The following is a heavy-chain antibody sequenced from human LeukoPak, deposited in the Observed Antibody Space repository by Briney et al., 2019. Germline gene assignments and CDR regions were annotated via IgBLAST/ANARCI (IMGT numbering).Heavy chain of an antibody. CDR2: ISSSSSTI. CDR3: ARSLVVGATYPYH. D-gene: IGHD1-26*01. CDR1: GFTFSSYE. J-gene: IGHJ5*02. Sequence: GGSLRLSCAASGFTFSSYEMNWVRQAPGKGLEWVSYISSSSSTIYYAYSVKGRFTISRDNAKNSLYLQLNSLRAEDTAVYYCARSLVVGATYPYHWGQGTLVTVSS. V-gene: IGHV3-48*01.